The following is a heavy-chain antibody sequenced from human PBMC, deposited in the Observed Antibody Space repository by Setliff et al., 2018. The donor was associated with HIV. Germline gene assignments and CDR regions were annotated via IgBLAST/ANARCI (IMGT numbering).Heavy chain of an antibody. CDR2: INTSGGSA. V-gene: IGHV1-46*01. CDR1: GYTFTSYP. Sequence: GASVKVSCKASGYTFTSYPMHWVRQAPEQGLEWMGVINTSGGSAGYAEKFRGRVTMTRDTSTSTVYMELSSLRSEDTAVYYCATGGIPAFFDYWGQGTLVTVSS. D-gene: IGHD2-15*01. J-gene: IGHJ4*02. CDR3: ATGGIPAFFDY.